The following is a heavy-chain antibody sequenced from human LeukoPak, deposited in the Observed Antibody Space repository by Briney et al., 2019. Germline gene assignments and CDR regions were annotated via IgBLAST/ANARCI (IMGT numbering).Heavy chain of an antibody. CDR3: ARSQNYYGSGDY. J-gene: IGHJ4*02. CDR1: GGSISPYY. Sequence: SETLSLTCTVSGGSISPYYWSWIRQPPGKGLEWIGYIHYSGSTNYNPSLKSRVSMSVDTSKNQFSLKLNSVTAADTAVYYCARSQNYYGSGDYWSQGTLVTVSS. V-gene: IGHV4-59*01. CDR2: IHYSGST. D-gene: IGHD3-10*01.